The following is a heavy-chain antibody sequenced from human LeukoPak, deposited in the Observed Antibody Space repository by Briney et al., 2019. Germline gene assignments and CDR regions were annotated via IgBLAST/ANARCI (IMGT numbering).Heavy chain of an antibody. CDR2: IYYSGST. CDR1: GGSISSSSYY. D-gene: IGHD3-10*01. V-gene: IGHV4-39*07. Sequence: PSETLSLTCTVSGGSISSSSYYWGWIRQPPGKGLEWIGSIYYSGSTYYNPSLKSRVTISVDTSKNQFSLKLSSVTAADTAVYYCARDKGGRWFGDLLAEYYFDYWGQGTLVTVSS. J-gene: IGHJ4*02. CDR3: ARDKGGRWFGDLLAEYYFDY.